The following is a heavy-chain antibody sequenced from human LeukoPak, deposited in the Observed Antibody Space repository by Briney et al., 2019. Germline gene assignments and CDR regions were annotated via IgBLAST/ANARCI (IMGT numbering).Heavy chain of an antibody. D-gene: IGHD4-11*01. Sequence: GGSLRLSCAASGFTFSSYGMHWVRQAPGKGLEWVAAISYDGSNKYYADSVKGRFTISRDNSKNTLYLQMNSLRAEDTAVYYCARDLTNFDYWGQGTLVTVSS. V-gene: IGHV3-30*03. CDR1: GFTFSSYG. CDR2: ISYDGSNK. J-gene: IGHJ4*02. CDR3: ARDLTNFDY.